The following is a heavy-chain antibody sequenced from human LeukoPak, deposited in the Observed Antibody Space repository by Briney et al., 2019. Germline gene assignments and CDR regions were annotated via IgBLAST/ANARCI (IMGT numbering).Heavy chain of an antibody. V-gene: IGHV1-2*02. Sequence: ASVKVSCKASGYSFTGYYMHWVRQAPGQGLEWMGWINPNSGDANYAQKFQGRVTMTRDTSISTAYMELSRLRSDDTAVYYCARVRPLVAAAGTTYSYYYMDVWGKGATVTVS. CDR2: INPNSGDA. CDR1: GYSFTGYY. CDR3: ARVRPLVAAAGTTYSYYYMDV. J-gene: IGHJ6*03. D-gene: IGHD6-13*01.